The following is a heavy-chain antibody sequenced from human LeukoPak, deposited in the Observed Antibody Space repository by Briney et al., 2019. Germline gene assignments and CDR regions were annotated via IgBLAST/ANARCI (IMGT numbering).Heavy chain of an antibody. CDR1: GFPFTTYY. D-gene: IGHD6-13*01. V-gene: IGHV1-2*02. CDR3: ARADSSSWYVGRNYYYMDV. Sequence: ASVRVSCKASGFPFTTYYIHWVRLAPGQGLEWVGWINPNSGWTKYAQKFQGRVTMTRDTSISTAYMDFNSLRSDDTAVYYCARADSSSWYVGRNYYYMDVWGKGTTVTISS. J-gene: IGHJ6*03. CDR2: INPNSGWT.